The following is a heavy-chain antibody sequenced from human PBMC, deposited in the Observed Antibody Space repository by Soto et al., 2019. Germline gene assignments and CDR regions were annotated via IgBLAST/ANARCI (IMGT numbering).Heavy chain of an antibody. D-gene: IGHD2-15*01. J-gene: IGHJ3*02. Sequence: GGSLRLSCAAYGFTFSSYSMNWVRQAPGKGLEWVSSISSSSSYIYQADSVKGRFTISRDNAKNSLYLRMNSLRAEDTAVYYCAPGRGDGGIINDAFDMWGQGTMVTVSS. CDR2: ISSSSSYI. CDR1: GFTFSSYS. V-gene: IGHV3-21*01. CDR3: APGRGDGGIINDAFDM.